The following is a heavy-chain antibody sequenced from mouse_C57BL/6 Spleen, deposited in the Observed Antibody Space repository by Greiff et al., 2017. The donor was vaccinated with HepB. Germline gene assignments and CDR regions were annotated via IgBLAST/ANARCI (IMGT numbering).Heavy chain of an antibody. CDR3: AKNGDYGIYYAMDY. CDR1: GFSLTSYG. Sequence: VQLQQSGPGLVQPSQSLSITCTVSGFSLTSYGVHWVRQSPGKGLEWLGVIWRGGSTDYNAAFMSRLSITKDNSKSQVFFKMNSLQADDTAIYYCAKNGDYGIYYAMDYWGQGTSVTVSS. V-gene: IGHV2-5*01. D-gene: IGHD2-4*01. CDR2: IWRGGST. J-gene: IGHJ4*01.